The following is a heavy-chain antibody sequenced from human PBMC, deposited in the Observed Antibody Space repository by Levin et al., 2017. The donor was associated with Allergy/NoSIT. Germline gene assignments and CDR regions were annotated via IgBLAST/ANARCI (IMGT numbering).Heavy chain of an antibody. D-gene: IGHD5-24*01. CDR3: AKDRHGYNSLYHFDY. CDR1: GFTFDSYG. V-gene: IGHV3-30*18. J-gene: IGHJ4*02. Sequence: GGSLRLSCAASGFTFDSYGMHWVRQAPGKGLEWVAVILYDGTDKYYVDSVKGRFTISRDNSKNTLYLQMNSLRDEDTAVYYCAKDRHGYNSLYHFDYWGRGTVVTVSS. CDR2: ILYDGTDK.